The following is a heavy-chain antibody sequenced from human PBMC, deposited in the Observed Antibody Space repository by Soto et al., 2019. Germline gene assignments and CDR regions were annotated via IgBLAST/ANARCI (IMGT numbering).Heavy chain of an antibody. CDR1: GFTFSSYA. CDR3: ARDYYDSSGYLVY. Sequence: WGSLRLSCAASGFTFSSYAMHWVRQAPGKGLEWVAVISYDGSNKYYADSVKGQFTISRDNSKNTLYLQMNSLRAEDTAVYYCARDYYDSSGYLVYWGQGTLVTVSS. D-gene: IGHD3-22*01. V-gene: IGHV3-30-3*01. CDR2: ISYDGSNK. J-gene: IGHJ4*02.